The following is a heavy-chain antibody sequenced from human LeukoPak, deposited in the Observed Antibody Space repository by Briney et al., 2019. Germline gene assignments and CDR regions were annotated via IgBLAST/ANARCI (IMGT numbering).Heavy chain of an antibody. CDR3: ARDYGSGSYRYNWFDP. CDR2: INPNSGGT. J-gene: IGHJ5*02. D-gene: IGHD3-10*01. V-gene: IGHV1-2*02. Sequence: ASVKVSCKASGCTFTGYYMHWVRQAPGQGLEWMGWINPNSGGTNYAQKFQGRVTMTRDTSISTAYMELSRLRSDDTAVYYCARDYGSGSYRYNWFDPWGQGTLVTVSS. CDR1: GCTFTGYY.